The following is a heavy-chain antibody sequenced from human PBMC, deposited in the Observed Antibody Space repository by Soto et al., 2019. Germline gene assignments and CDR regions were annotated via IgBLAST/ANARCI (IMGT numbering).Heavy chain of an antibody. Sequence: GGSLRLSCAASGFSFSNFVMSWVRQAPGKGLKWVSGISGSGGSSFDVDSVRGRFTISRDNSKNTMYLQMKSLTNEDTAVYYCENGWDSRCSGSHYWGQATLVTVSS. CDR2: ISGSGGSS. V-gene: IGHV3-23*01. CDR1: GFSFSNFV. D-gene: IGHD5-18*01. CDR3: ENGWDSRCSGSHY. J-gene: IGHJ4*01.